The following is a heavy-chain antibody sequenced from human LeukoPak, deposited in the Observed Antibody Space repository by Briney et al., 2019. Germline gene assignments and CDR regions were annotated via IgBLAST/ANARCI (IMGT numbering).Heavy chain of an antibody. D-gene: IGHD3-22*01. CDR1: GFRFSKFA. CDR3: AKAANYYDSSGYLIPFDY. Sequence: GGSLRVSCAASGFRFSKFAMSWVRQAPGKGLHWVASISGSDGTTYYPESVKGRFTISRDNSKNILYLDLNSLTVEDAAVYFCAKAANYYDSSGYLIPFDYWGQGILVTVAS. CDR2: ISGSDGTT. J-gene: IGHJ4*02. V-gene: IGHV3-23*01.